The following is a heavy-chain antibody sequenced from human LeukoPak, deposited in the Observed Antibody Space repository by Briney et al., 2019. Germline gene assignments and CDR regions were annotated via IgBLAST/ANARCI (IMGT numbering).Heavy chain of an antibody. V-gene: IGHV3-23*01. CDR3: ATRVMIAITTRGAFHI. D-gene: IGHD3-16*01. CDR2: ISGNRGNT. Sequence: GGSLRLSCAASGFTFSSYAMNWVRQAPGKGLEWVSGISGNRGNTYYAESVKGRFTISRDNSKKTLYLQMNSLRAEDTAMYYCATRVMIAITTRGAFHIWGQGTMVTVSS. CDR1: GFTFSSYA. J-gene: IGHJ3*02.